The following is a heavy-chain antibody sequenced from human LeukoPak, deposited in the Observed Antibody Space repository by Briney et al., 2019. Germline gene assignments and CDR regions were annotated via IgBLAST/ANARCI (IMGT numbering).Heavy chain of an antibody. D-gene: IGHD3-3*01. Sequence: SETLSLTCTVSGGSISLYYWSWIQQPPGKGLEWIGYNYYSGSTNYNPSLQSRVTISVDTSKNQLSLKLSSVTAADTAVYYCARSYDFWSGYSHYWGQGTLVTVSS. CDR1: GGSISLYY. CDR2: NYYSGST. J-gene: IGHJ4*02. V-gene: IGHV4-59*08. CDR3: ARSYDFWSGYSHY.